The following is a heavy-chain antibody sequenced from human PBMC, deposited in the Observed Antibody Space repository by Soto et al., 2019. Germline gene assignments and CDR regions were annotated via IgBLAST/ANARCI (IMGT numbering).Heavy chain of an antibody. CDR3: ARPDFGDYWYFDL. D-gene: IGHD4-17*01. CDR2: IIPALGTA. CDR1: GGTFSSHT. J-gene: IGHJ2*01. V-gene: IGHV1-69*08. Sequence: QDQLVQSGAEVKKPGSSVKVSCKASGGTFSSHTFSWVRQAPGQGLEWMGRIIPALGTATYAQKFLGRVTITADESATTVYMELNSLRSEDTAVYYCARPDFGDYWYFDLWDRGTLVTVSS.